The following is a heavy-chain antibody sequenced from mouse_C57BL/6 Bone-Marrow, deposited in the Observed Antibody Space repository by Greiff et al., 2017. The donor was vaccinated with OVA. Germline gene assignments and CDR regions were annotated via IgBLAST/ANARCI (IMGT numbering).Heavy chain of an antibody. CDR1: GYTFTSYW. CDR3: TTRCYEVDY. CDR2: IHPSDSDT. J-gene: IGHJ2*01. V-gene: IGHV1-74*01. D-gene: IGHD5-5*01. Sequence: QVQLQQPGAELVKPGASVKVSCKASGYTFTSYWMHWVKQRPGQGLEWIGRIHPSDSDTNYNQKFQGKATMTADTSSNTAYLQLSSLTSEDTAVYYCTTRCYEVDYWGQGTTLTVSS.